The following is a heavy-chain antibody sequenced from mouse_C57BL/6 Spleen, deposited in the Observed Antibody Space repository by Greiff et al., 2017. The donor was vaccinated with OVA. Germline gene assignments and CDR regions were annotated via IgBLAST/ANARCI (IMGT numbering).Heavy chain of an antibody. V-gene: IGHV5-6*01. CDR2: ISSGGSYT. Sequence: EVQGVESGGDLVKPGGSLKLSCAVSGFTFSSSGMSWVRQTPDKRLEWVATISSGGSYTYYPDSVQGRFTIPSDNAKHTLSLQMSSLKSEDTAMYYVARLVRDYAMEYWGQGTSVTVSS. CDR1: GFTFSSSG. J-gene: IGHJ4*01. D-gene: IGHD3-1*01. CDR3: ARLVRDYAMEY.